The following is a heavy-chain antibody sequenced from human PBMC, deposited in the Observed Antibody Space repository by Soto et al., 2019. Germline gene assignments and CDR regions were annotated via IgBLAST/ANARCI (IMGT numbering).Heavy chain of an antibody. J-gene: IGHJ5*01. D-gene: IGHD5-12*01. V-gene: IGHV3-30*18. CDR3: AKEGQSRDGYTSPLDS. Sequence: QVQLVETGGGVVQPGGSLRPSCIASGFPFRSYGMHWVRQAPGKGLEWVAVTSYDGNKKYYIDSVKGRFSISRDNFMNTVYLQMNSLGVEDTALYYCAKEGQSRDGYTSPLDSWGQGTLVIVSA. CDR1: GFPFRSYG. CDR2: TSYDGNKK.